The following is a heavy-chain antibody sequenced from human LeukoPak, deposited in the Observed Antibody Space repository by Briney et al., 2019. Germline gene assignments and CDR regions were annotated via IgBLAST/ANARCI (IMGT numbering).Heavy chain of an antibody. CDR1: GYTFTSYD. J-gene: IGHJ4*02. Sequence: GASVKVSRKASGYTFTSYDINWVRQATGQGLEWMGWMNPNSGNTGYAQKFQGRVTMTRNTSISTAYMELSSLRSKDTAVYYCARVFRFGELFFGYWGQGTLVTVSS. CDR3: ARVFRFGELFFGY. CDR2: MNPNSGNT. V-gene: IGHV1-8*01. D-gene: IGHD3-10*01.